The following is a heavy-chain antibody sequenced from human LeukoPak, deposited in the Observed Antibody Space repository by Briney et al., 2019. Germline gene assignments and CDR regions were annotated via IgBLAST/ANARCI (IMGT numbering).Heavy chain of an antibody. CDR2: INYSGST. V-gene: IGHV4-39*01. CDR1: GGSISSSSYY. Sequence: PSETLSLTCTVSGGSISSSSYYWGWIRQPPGKGREWIGTINYSGSTYYNPSLKSRVPISVDTSKNHISLKLNSVTAADTAMYYCARHGDLLSPFQTWGQGTLVTVSS. D-gene: IGHD2-21*02. J-gene: IGHJ5*02. CDR3: ARHGDLLSPFQT.